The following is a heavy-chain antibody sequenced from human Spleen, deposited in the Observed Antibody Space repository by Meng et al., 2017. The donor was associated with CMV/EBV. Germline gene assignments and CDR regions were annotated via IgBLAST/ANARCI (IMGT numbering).Heavy chain of an antibody. CDR2: IVPILGIA. Sequence: ASGGTFSSYTISWVRQAPGQGLEWMGRIVPILGIANYAQKFQGRVTITADQSTSTAYMELSSLRSEDTAVYYCASGPSSTSNWFDPWGQGTLVTVSS. CDR1: GGTFSSYT. D-gene: IGHD2-2*01. CDR3: ASGPSSTSNWFDP. J-gene: IGHJ5*02. V-gene: IGHV1-69*02.